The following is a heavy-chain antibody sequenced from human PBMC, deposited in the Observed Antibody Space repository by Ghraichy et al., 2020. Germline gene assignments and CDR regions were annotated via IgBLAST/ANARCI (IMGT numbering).Heavy chain of an antibody. V-gene: IGHV4-31*03. CDR2: IYYSGST. CDR3: AREGGDYYYGSGNFDS. Sequence: SETLSLTCTVSGGSISSGGYYWSWIRQHPGKGLEWIGYIYYSGSTYYNPSLKSRVTISVDTSKNQFSLKLSSVTAADTAVYYCAREGGDYYYGSGNFDSWGQGTLVTVSS. J-gene: IGHJ5*01. D-gene: IGHD3-10*01. CDR1: GGSISSGGYY.